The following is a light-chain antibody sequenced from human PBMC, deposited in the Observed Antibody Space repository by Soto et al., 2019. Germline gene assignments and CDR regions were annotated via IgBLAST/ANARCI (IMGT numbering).Light chain of an antibody. J-gene: IGKJ1*01. CDR2: GAS. CDR3: QHFGSSPPWP. Sequence: ENVLTQSPGTLSLSPGERATLSCRASQSVSSNYLAWYQQKPGQAPRLLISGASSRATGIPDRFRGSGSGTDFTLTISRLEPEAFAVYYCQHFGSSPPWPFGQGTKVE. CDR1: QSVSSNY. V-gene: IGKV3-20*01.